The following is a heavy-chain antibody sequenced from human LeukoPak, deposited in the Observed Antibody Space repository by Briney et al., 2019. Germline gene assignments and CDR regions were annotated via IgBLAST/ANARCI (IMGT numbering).Heavy chain of an antibody. D-gene: IGHD6-13*01. CDR3: AKVRAAGTLLGHLDY. Sequence: GGSLRLSCAASGFTFSSHAMSWVRQAPGKGPEWVSTIGGGGGTAYTDSVKDRFIISRDNPKNTLYLQMNSLRAEDTAVYYCAKVRAAGTLLGHLDYWGQGTLVTVSS. V-gene: IGHV3-23*01. CDR1: GFTFSSHA. J-gene: IGHJ4*02. CDR2: IGGGGGTA.